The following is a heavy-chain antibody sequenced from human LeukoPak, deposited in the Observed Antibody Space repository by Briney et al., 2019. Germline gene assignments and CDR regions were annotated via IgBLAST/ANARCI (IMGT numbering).Heavy chain of an antibody. CDR3: ARVNWEVLRNAFDI. D-gene: IGHD1-26*01. V-gene: IGHV4-4*07. CDR2: VYTSGST. CDR1: GGSMSSYY. J-gene: IGHJ3*02. Sequence: PSGTLSLTCTVSGGSMSSYYWSWIRQTAGKGLEWIGRVYTSGSTNYNPSLKSRVTMSVDTSKIQFSLNLSSVTAADTAVYYCARVNWEVLRNAFDIWGEGTRVTVSS.